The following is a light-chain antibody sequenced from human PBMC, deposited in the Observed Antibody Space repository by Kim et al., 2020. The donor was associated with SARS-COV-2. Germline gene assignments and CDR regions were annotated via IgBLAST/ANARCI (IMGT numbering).Light chain of an antibody. Sequence: ASLGDRVTITCRASQSVSSWLAWYQQKPGKAPKLLIYDASSLESGVPSRFSGSGSGTEFTLTISSLQPQDSATHYCQQYSSHSWTFGQGTRVEIK. CDR3: QQYSSHSWT. V-gene: IGKV1-5*01. CDR2: DAS. J-gene: IGKJ1*01. CDR1: QSVSSW.